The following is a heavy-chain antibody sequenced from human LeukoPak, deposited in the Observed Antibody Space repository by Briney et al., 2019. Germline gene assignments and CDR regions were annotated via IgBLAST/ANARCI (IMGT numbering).Heavy chain of an antibody. V-gene: IGHV3-23*01. CDR1: GFTFSSYA. CDR2: SSGGGGTT. J-gene: IGHJ4*02. CDR3: AKDREGLSSGYDLEYFDY. D-gene: IGHD5-12*01. Sequence: GGSLRLSCAASGFTFSSYAMNWVRQAPGKGPESISASSGGGGTTYYADSVKGRFTISRDNSKITLFLQMNSLRAEDTAVYYCAKDREGLSSGYDLEYFDYWGQGTLVTVSS.